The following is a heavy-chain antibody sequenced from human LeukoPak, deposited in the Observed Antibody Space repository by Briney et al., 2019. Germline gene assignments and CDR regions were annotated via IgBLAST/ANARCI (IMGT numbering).Heavy chain of an antibody. CDR3: ARGWSGYDWRGGAQTFDY. V-gene: IGHV1-8*01. J-gene: IGHJ4*02. CDR2: MNPNSGNT. D-gene: IGHD5-12*01. CDR1: GYTFTSYD. Sequence: ASVKVSCKASGYTFTSYDINWVRQATGQGLGWMGWMNPNSGNTGYAQKFQGRVTMTRNTSISTAYMELSSLRSEDTAVYYCARGWSGYDWRGGAQTFDYWGQGTLVTVSS.